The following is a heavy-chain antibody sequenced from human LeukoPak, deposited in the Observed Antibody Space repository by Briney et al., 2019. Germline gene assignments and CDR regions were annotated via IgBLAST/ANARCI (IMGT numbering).Heavy chain of an antibody. CDR1: DGSISSYF. Sequence: SETLSLTCTVSDGSISSYFCSWVRQPPGKGLEWIACVYYTGTTNYNPSLKSRVTISVDTSKNQFSLKLSSVTAADTAVYYCARGVYIAAAQYGYWGQGTLVTVSS. V-gene: IGHV4-59*01. CDR2: VYYTGTT. J-gene: IGHJ4*02. CDR3: ARGVYIAAAQYGY. D-gene: IGHD6-13*01.